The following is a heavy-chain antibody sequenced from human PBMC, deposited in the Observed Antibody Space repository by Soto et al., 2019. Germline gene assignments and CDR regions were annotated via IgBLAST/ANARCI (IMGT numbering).Heavy chain of an antibody. V-gene: IGHV4-59*01. J-gene: IGHJ4*02. CDR2: IYYSGST. CDR3: AGTLGRWELPQFDY. D-gene: IGHD1-26*01. CDR1: GGSISSYY. Sequence: SETLSLTCTVSGGSISSYYWSWIRQPPGKGLEWIGYIYYSGSTNYNPSLKSRVTISVDTSKNQFSLKLSSVTAADTAVYYCAGTLGRWELPQFDYWGQGTLVTV.